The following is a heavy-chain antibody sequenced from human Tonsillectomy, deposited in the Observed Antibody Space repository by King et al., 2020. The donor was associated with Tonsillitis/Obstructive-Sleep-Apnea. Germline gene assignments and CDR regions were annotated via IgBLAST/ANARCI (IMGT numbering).Heavy chain of an antibody. V-gene: IGHV3-64D*06. CDR1: GFIFNSYA. D-gene: IGHD2-2*01. J-gene: IGHJ3*02. CDR2: ISSNGGTT. CDR3: VKDFKSVIPVLGGAFDI. Sequence: VQLVESGGGLVQPGGSLRLSCSASGFIFNSYAMHWVRQAPGKGLAYVSGISSNGGTTYYADSVKGRFTISRDSSKNTLNLQMSSLRAEDTGVYYCVKDFKSVIPVLGGAFDIWGQGTMVAVSS.